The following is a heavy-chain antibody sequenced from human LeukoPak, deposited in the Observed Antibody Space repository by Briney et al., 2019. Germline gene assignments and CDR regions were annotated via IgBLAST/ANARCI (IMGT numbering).Heavy chain of an antibody. Sequence: GGSLRLSCAASGFTFSSYGMSWVRQAPGKGLGWVSGINRSGGGTYYADSVKGGFTVYRDNAKNTLYLQMNSLRAEDTAIYYCARDLTLSEKFFDYWGQGTLVTVSS. CDR3: ARDLTLSEKFFDY. J-gene: IGHJ4*02. CDR2: INRSGGGT. V-gene: IGHV3-23*01. CDR1: GFTFSSYG.